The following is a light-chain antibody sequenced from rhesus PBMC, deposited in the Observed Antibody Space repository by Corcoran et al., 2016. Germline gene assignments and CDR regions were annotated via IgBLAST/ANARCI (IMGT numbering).Light chain of an antibody. CDR1: QSVSSS. Sequence: EMVMTQSPATLSLSPGERATLFCRASQSVSSSVAWYQQIPVQAPTLLRHSTSSRATGIPDRVSGSGFGTEFTLTISSLEPEDVGVYFCQQDYNWPLTFGGGTKVELK. V-gene: IGKV3-42*01. CDR3: QQDYNWPLT. CDR2: STS. J-gene: IGKJ4*01.